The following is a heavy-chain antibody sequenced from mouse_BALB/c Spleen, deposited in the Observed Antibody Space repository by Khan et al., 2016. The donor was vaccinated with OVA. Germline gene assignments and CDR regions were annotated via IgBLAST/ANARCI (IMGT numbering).Heavy chain of an antibody. CDR3: ARGVDGYDRAKDN. CDR2: ISYSGST. D-gene: IGHD2-2*01. Sequence: VQLKESGPGLVKPSQSLSLTCTVTGYSFTSDYARNWIRQFPGNKLEWMGYISYSGSTSYNPSLKSRISITRDTSKNQFFQQLNSVYTEDTTPYSCARGVDGYDRAKDNWGQGTSVTVSS. CDR1: GYSFTSDYA. J-gene: IGHJ4*01. V-gene: IGHV3-2*02.